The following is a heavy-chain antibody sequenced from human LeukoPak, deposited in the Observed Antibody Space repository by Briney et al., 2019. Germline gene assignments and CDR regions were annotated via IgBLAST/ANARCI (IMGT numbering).Heavy chain of an antibody. CDR1: GYTFTSYA. CDR2: INTNTGNP. Sequence: ASVKVSCKASGYTFTSYAMNWVRQAPGQGLEWMGWINTNTGNPTYAQGFTGRFVFSLDTSVSTAYLQISSLKAEDTAVYYCARELGMYYDILTGPARQPELDYWGQGTLVTVSS. D-gene: IGHD3-9*01. CDR3: ARELGMYYDILTGPARQPELDY. J-gene: IGHJ4*02. V-gene: IGHV7-4-1*02.